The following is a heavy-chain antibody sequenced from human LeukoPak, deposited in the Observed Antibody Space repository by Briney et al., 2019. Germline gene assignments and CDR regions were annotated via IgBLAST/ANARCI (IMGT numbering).Heavy chain of an antibody. CDR3: ARHMLGYCSGGTCPYYFDY. J-gene: IGHJ4*02. CDR2: IYYSETA. Sequence: SETLSLTRTVSGGSITSHYWSWIRQPPGRGLEWIGYIYYSETAKYNPSLKSRVTISVGTSKNQFSLKLTSVTAADTAVYYCARHMLGYCSGGTCPYYFDYWGQGTLVTVSS. D-gene: IGHD2-15*01. CDR1: GGSITSHY. V-gene: IGHV4-59*08.